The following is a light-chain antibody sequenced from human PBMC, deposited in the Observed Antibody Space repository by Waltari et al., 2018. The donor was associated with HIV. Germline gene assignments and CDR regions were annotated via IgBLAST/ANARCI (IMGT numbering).Light chain of an antibody. CDR1: NTVLYSSNNKNY. J-gene: IGKJ1*01. CDR3: QQYYSNPWT. CDR2: WAS. V-gene: IGKV4-1*01. Sequence: DIVMTQSPDSLAVSLGERATINCKYSNTVLYSSNNKNYLGCYQQRPGQPPKLLIYWASTRESGVPDRFSGSGSGTDFTLTISSLQAEDVAVYYCQQYYSNPWTFGQGTKVEIK.